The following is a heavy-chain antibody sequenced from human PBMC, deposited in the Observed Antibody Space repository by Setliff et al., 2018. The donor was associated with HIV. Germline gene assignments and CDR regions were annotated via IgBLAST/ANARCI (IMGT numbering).Heavy chain of an antibody. CDR2: ISAYNGNT. J-gene: IGHJ6*02. Sequence: ASVKVSCKASGYTFTSYGISWVRQAPGQGLEWMGWISAYNGNTNYAQKLQGRVTMTTDTSTNTAYMELRSLRSDDTAVYYCARDRGYFDWLLYGPYYYYYYGMDVWGQGTTVTVSS. CDR3: ARDRGYFDWLLYGPYYYYYYGMDV. CDR1: GYTFTSYG. V-gene: IGHV1-18*01. D-gene: IGHD3-9*01.